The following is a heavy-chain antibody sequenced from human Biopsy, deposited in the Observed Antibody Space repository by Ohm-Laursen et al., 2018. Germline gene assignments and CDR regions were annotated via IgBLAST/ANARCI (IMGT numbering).Heavy chain of an antibody. J-gene: IGHJ4*02. CDR1: SYTSTDYN. CDR3: ARDPLNGHKHFDY. CDR2: INCKTGAT. Sequence: ATVKISCKASSYTSTDYNIHWMRQAPGQGLEWLGYINCKTGATNYAQKFQGTVTMTRDTSISTAYLALGSLRSADTAIYYCARDPLNGHKHFDYWGQGSLVTVSS. V-gene: IGHV1-2*02. D-gene: IGHD2-8*01.